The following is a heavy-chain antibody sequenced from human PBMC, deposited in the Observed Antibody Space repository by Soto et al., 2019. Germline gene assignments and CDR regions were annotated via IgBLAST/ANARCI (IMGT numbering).Heavy chain of an antibody. J-gene: IGHJ6*02. Sequence: AVKVSCKASGFTFTSSAVQWVRQARGQRLEWIGWIVVGSGNTNYAQKFQERVTITRDMSTSTAYMELSSLRSEDTAVYYCVAKSVAGPYYGMDVWGQGTTVTVSS. CDR1: GFTFTSSA. D-gene: IGHD6-19*01. CDR3: VAKSVAGPYYGMDV. V-gene: IGHV1-58*01. CDR2: IVVGSGNT.